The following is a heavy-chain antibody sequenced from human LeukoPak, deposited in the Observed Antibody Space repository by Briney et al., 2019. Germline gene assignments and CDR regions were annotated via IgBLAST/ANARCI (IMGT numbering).Heavy chain of an antibody. CDR1: GFTFSGFW. V-gene: IGHV3-74*01. CDR2: ISFDGSDA. D-gene: IGHD2-2*01. CDR3: ARDPVPTNY. Sequence: GGSLRLSCAASGFTFSGFWMHWVRQAPGKGLVWVSCISFDGSDATYADSVKGRFTISRDNAKNTLHLQMDSLTVEDTAVYYCARDPVPTNYWGQGTLVTVSS. J-gene: IGHJ4*02.